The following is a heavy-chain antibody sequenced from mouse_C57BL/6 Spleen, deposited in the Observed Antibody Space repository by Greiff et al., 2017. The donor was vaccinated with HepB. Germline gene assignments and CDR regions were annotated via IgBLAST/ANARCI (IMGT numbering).Heavy chain of an antibody. CDR1: GFTFSSYA. Sequence: EVKLQESGEGLVKPGGSLKLSCAASGFTFSSYAMSWVRQTPEKRLEWVAYISSGGDYIYYADTVKGRFTISRDNARNTLYLQMSSLKSEDTAMYYCTRDGGYYEGYFDVWGTGTTVTVSS. J-gene: IGHJ1*03. CDR3: TRDGGYYEGYFDV. CDR2: ISSGGDYI. V-gene: IGHV5-9-1*02. D-gene: IGHD2-4*01.